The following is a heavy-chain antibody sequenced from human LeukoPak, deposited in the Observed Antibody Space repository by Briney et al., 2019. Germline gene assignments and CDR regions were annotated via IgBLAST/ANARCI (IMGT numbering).Heavy chain of an antibody. D-gene: IGHD3-16*01. J-gene: IGHJ5*01. V-gene: IGHV3-23*01. CDR2: IGPGGGPT. CDR1: GFTFDDYG. Sequence: GGSLRLSCAASGFTFDDYGMSWVRQAPGKGLEWVSGIGPGGGPTYYADSVKGRFTISRDDSKNTLYVQMNSLRVEDTAVYYCAKLSLTNIMIRGNWFDSWGQGTLVTVSS. CDR3: AKLSLTNIMIRGNWFDS.